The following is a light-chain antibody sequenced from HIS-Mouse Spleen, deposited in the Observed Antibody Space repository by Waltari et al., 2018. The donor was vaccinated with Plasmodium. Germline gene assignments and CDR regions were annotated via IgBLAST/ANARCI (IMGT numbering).Light chain of an antibody. J-gene: IGLJ3*02. V-gene: IGLV3-1*01. CDR3: QAWDSSTAV. Sequence: SYELTQPPSVSVSPGQTASITCSGDQLGDKYACWYQQKPGQSPVLVIYQDSNRPSGIPERFSGSNSGNTATLTISGTQAMDEADYYCQAWDSSTAVFGGGTKLTVL. CDR2: QDS. CDR1: QLGDKY.